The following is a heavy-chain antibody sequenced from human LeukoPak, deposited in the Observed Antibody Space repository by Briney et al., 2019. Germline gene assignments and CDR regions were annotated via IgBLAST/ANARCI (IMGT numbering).Heavy chain of an antibody. J-gene: IGHJ3*02. CDR1: GGTFSSYA. D-gene: IGHD3-22*01. CDR2: IIPIFGTA. V-gene: IGHV1-69*05. CDR3: ARAVSYGGVITTLDAFDN. Sequence: SVKVSCKASGGTFSSYAISWVRQAPGQGLEWMGGIIPIFGTANHAQKFQGRVTITTDESTSTAYMELSSLRSEDTAVYYCARAVSYGGVITTLDAFDNWGQGTMVTVSS.